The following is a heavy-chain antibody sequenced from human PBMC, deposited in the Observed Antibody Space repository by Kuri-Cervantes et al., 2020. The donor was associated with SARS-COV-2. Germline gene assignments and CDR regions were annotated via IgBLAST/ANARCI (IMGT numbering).Heavy chain of an antibody. Sequence: SETLSLTCAISGDSVSSNSAAWNWIRQSPSRGLEWLGRTYYRSKWYDDYAVSVKCRITINPDTSKNQFSLQLNSVTPEDTAVYYCARDPTVAVHCDFDLWGRGTLVTVSS. CDR1: GDSVSSNSAA. CDR3: ARDPTVAVHCDFDL. CDR2: TYYRSKWYD. J-gene: IGHJ2*01. V-gene: IGHV6-1*01. D-gene: IGHD6-19*01.